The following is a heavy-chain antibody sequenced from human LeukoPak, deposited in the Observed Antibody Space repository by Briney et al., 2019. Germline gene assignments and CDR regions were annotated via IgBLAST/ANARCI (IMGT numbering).Heavy chain of an antibody. Sequence: ASVKVSCKASGYTFTGYYMHWVRQAPGQGLEWMGIINPSGGSTSYAQKFQGRVTMTRDMSTSTVYMELSSLRSEDTAVYYCAREGGLVQQWLDPWGQGTLVTVSS. CDR1: GYTFTGYY. CDR2: INPSGGST. V-gene: IGHV1-46*01. D-gene: IGHD6-13*01. CDR3: AREGGLVQQWLDP. J-gene: IGHJ5*02.